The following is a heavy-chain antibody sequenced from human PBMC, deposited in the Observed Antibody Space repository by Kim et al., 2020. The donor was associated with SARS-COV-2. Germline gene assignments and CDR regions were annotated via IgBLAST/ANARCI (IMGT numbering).Heavy chain of an antibody. CDR3: AKLGSYYYYGMDV. D-gene: IGHD3-16*01. Sequence: GGSLRLSCAVSGFTFSSYAMSWVRQAPGKGLEWVSVIYSGGSSTYYADFVKGRFTISRDNSKNTLFLQMNSLIAEDTAVYYCAKLGSYYYYGMDVWGQGT. V-gene: IGHV3-23*03. CDR1: GFTFSSYA. J-gene: IGHJ6*02. CDR2: IYSGGSST.